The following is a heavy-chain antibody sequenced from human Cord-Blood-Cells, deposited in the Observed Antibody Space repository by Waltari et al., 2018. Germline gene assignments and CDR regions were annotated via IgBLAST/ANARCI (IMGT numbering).Heavy chain of an antibody. V-gene: IGHV4-59*11. CDR1: GGSISSHY. CDR2: IYYSGST. Sequence: QVQLQESGPGLVKPSETLSLTCTVSGGSISSHYWSWIRQPPGKGLEWIGYIYYSGSTNYNPSLKIRVTISVDTSKNQFSRKLSSVTAADTAVYYCARVVISSSFFDYWGQGTLVTVSS. D-gene: IGHD6-6*01. J-gene: IGHJ4*02. CDR3: ARVVISSSFFDY.